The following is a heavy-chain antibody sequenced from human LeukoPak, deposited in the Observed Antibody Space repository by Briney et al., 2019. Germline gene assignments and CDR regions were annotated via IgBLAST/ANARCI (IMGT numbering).Heavy chain of an antibody. CDR1: GFTFDDDT. Sequence: GGSLRLSCAASGFTFDDDTMHWVRQTPGRGLEWVSFIAWKSHRTHYADSVKGRFTVSRDNSKDSLYLQMNSLRTEDTGLYHCASEVGYRSLGYLGQGTLVTVSS. CDR3: ASEVGYRSLGY. D-gene: IGHD3-3*01. V-gene: IGHV3-43*01. J-gene: IGHJ4*02. CDR2: IAWKSHRT.